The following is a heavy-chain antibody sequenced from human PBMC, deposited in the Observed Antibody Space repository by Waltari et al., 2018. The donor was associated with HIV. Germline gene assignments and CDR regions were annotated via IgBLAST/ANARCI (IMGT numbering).Heavy chain of an antibody. J-gene: IGHJ3*01. CDR1: ASSINSRYY. V-gene: IGHV4-38-2*02. Sequence: QVRLQESGPGLVKPSETLSLTCSVSASSINSRYYWGWLRQAPGKGLEWIGSIYRTGTTYYNPSLKSRVSISLNMSRNQFSLKLTSVTAADTAIYYCARDQDYYDSSGYTCYAFDPWGQGTMVIVSS. CDR3: ARDQDYYDSSGYTCYAFDP. D-gene: IGHD3-22*01. CDR2: IYRTGTT.